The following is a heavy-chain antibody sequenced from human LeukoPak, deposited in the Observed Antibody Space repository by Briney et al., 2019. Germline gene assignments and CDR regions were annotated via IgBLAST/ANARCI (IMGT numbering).Heavy chain of an antibody. Sequence: GGSLRLSCAASGFTFSSYSMNWVRQAPGKGLEWVSYISSSSSTIYYADSVKGRFTISRDNAKNSLYLQMNSLRAEDTAVYYCARDWSRYSSSLDYWGQGTLVTVSS. CDR1: GFTFSSYS. J-gene: IGHJ4*02. CDR3: ARDWSRYSSSLDY. CDR2: ISSSSSTI. V-gene: IGHV3-48*04. D-gene: IGHD6-13*01.